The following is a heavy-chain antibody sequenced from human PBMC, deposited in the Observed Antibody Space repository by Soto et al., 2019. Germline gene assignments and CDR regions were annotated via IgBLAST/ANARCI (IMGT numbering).Heavy chain of an antibody. Sequence: EVQLVESGGGLVQPGGSLRLSCAASGFTVSSNYMSWVRQAPGKGLEWVSVIYSGGSTYYADSVKGRFTISRDNSKNTLYLQMNSLRAEDTAVYYCAREQQSRITGTTYLYYFDYWGQGTLVTVSS. CDR1: GFTVSSNY. CDR3: AREQQSRITGTTYLYYFDY. J-gene: IGHJ4*02. V-gene: IGHV3-66*01. CDR2: IYSGGST. D-gene: IGHD1-7*01.